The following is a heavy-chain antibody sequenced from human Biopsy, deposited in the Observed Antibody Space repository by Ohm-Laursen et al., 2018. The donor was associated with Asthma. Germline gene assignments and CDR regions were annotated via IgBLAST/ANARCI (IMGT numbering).Heavy chain of an antibody. CDR2: IYYSGRT. V-gene: IGHV4-39*02. CDR3: ARAVSSSSYWYFDL. J-gene: IGHJ2*01. Sequence: SDTLSLTCVVSGGAMSTSGSYWGWIRQSPGKGLEWIGSIYYSGRTYYNPSLESRVTISADTSKNHFSLKVTSATAADTAVYYCARAVSSSSYWYFDLWGRGDLVTVSS. D-gene: IGHD6-6*01. CDR1: GGAMSTSGSY.